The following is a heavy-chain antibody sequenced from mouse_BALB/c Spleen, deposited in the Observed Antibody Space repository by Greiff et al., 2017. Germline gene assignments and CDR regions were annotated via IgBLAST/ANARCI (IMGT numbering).Heavy chain of an antibody. D-gene: IGHD2-12*01. CDR3: ARDYDVDYYAMDY. Sequence: EVQLVESGGGLVQPGGSLKLSCAASGFTFSSYGMSWVRRTPDKRLELVATINSNGGSTYYPDSVKGRFTISRDNAKNTLYLQMSSLKSEDTAMYYCARDYDVDYYAMDYWGQGTSVTVSS. J-gene: IGHJ4*01. CDR1: GFTFSSYG. V-gene: IGHV5-6-3*01. CDR2: INSNGGST.